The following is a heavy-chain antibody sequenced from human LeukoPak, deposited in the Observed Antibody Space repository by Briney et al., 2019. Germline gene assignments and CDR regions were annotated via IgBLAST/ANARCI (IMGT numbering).Heavy chain of an antibody. CDR2: ISPNSGGT. Sequence: ASVKVSCKASGYTFTGYYMHWVRQAPGQGLEWMGWISPNSGGTNYAQKFQGRVTMTRDTSISTAYMELSGLRSDDTAVYYCARDMVRGVIRKTQNWFDPWGQGTLVTVSS. CDR3: ARDMVRGVIRKTQNWFDP. D-gene: IGHD3-10*01. CDR1: GYTFTGYY. V-gene: IGHV1-2*02. J-gene: IGHJ5*02.